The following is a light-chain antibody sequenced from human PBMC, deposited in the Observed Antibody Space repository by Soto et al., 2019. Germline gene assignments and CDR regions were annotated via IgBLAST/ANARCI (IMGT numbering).Light chain of an antibody. CDR3: QQRRGT. V-gene: IGKV3-11*01. Sequence: EIVLTQSPATLSLSPGERATLSCRASQSVSSNLAWYQQKPGQAPRLLIYDASKRATGIPARFSGSASGTDFTLTSSALEPEDFAVYYCQQRRGTFGQGTKLEIK. J-gene: IGKJ2*02. CDR2: DAS. CDR1: QSVSSN.